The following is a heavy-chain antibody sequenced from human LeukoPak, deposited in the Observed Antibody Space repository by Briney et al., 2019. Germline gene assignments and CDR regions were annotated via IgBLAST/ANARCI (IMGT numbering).Heavy chain of an antibody. CDR1: GGSINSSSYY. D-gene: IGHD5-18*01. CDR2: IYYSGST. J-gene: IGHJ4*02. CDR3: ARRGIQLWLRGGYFDY. Sequence: PSETLSLTCTVSGGSINSSSYYWGWIRQPPRKGLEWIGSIYYSGSTYYNPSLKSRVTISVDTSKNQFSLKLSSVTAADTAVYYCARRGIQLWLRGGYFDYWGQGTLVTVSS. V-gene: IGHV4-39*01.